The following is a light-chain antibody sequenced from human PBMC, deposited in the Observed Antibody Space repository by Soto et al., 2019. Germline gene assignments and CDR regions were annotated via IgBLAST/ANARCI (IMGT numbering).Light chain of an antibody. V-gene: IGKV3-15*01. J-gene: IGKJ1*01. CDR3: QQYNNWPPRT. Sequence: EIMMTQSPATLSVSPGERATLSCRASQSVSSNLAWYQLKPGQAPRLLIYGASTRATGIPARFSGSGSGTEFTLTISSLQSEDFAVYYCQQYNNWPPRTFGQGTKVDIK. CDR1: QSVSSN. CDR2: GAS.